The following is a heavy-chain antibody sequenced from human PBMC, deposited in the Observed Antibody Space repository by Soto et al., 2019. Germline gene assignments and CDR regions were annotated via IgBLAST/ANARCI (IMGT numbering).Heavy chain of an antibody. Sequence: QVQLVESGGGVVQPGRSLRLSCAASGFTFSDYAMLWVRQAPGKGLEWVALISYDGGNKYYADSVRGRFTISRDNSENTLDRQMNRLRAEDTAGYSCARDGRRAIDYWGQGTLGAVSS. J-gene: IGHJ4*02. CDR3: ARDGRRAIDY. V-gene: IGHV3-30-3*01. CDR2: ISYDGGNK. CDR1: GFTFSDYA.